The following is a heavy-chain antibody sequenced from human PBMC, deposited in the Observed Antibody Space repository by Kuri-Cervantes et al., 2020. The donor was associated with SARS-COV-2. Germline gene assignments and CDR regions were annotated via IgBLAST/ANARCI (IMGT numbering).Heavy chain of an antibody. V-gene: IGHV3-74*01. CDR3: GLASGSSYSPNY. J-gene: IGHJ4*02. Sequence: GGSLRLSCAASGFTFSSYWMHWVRQAPGKGLVWVSRINSDGSSTSYADSVKGRFTISRDNSKTTLYLQMNSLRAEDTAVYYCGLASGSSYSPNYWGQGTLVTVSS. CDR1: GFTFSSYW. CDR2: INSDGSST. D-gene: IGHD3-10*01.